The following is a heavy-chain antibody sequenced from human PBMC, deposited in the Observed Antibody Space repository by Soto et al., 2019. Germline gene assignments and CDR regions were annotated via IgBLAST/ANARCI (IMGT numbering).Heavy chain of an antibody. CDR3: SSLRDFWSGYYPSPSDAFDI. J-gene: IGHJ3*02. D-gene: IGHD3-3*01. Sequence: PGGSLRLSCAASGFTFSSYSMNWVRQAPGKGLEWVSSISSSSSYIYYADSVKGRFTISRDNAKNSLYLQMNSLRAEDTAVYYCSSLRDFWSGYYPSPSDAFDIWGQGTMVTVSS. V-gene: IGHV3-21*01. CDR2: ISSSSSYI. CDR1: GFTFSSYS.